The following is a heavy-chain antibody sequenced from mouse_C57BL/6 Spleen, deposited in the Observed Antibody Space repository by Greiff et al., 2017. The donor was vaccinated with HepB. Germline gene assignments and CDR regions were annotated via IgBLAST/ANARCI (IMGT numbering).Heavy chain of an antibody. D-gene: IGHD1-1*01. CDR1: GYTFTSYW. Sequence: VQLQQPGAELVKPGASVKLSCKASGYTFTSYWMHWVKQRPGRGLEWIGRIDPNSGGTKYNEKFKSKATLTVDKPSSTAYMQLSSLTSADSAVYYCASPYYYVSLYWYFDVWGTGTTVTVSS. V-gene: IGHV1-72*01. CDR2: IDPNSGGT. J-gene: IGHJ1*03. CDR3: ASPYYYVSLYWYFDV.